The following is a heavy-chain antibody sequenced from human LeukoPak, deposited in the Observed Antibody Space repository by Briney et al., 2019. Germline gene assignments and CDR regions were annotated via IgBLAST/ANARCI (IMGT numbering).Heavy chain of an antibody. V-gene: IGHV1-69*13. Sequence: SVKVSCKASGGTFSSYAISWVRQAPGQGLEWMGGIIPIFGTANYAQKFQGRVTITADESTSTAYMELSSLRSEDTAVYYCARDQWILRGSYWFDFWGQGTLVTVTS. CDR1: GGTFSSYA. D-gene: IGHD1-26*01. CDR3: ARDQWILRGSYWFDF. J-gene: IGHJ4*02. CDR2: IIPIFGTA.